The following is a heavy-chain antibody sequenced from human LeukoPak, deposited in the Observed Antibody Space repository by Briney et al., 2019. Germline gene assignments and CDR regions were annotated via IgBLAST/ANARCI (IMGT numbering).Heavy chain of an antibody. J-gene: IGHJ3*02. CDR1: VFTFSSYA. D-gene: IGHD3-10*01. V-gene: IGHV3-23*01. CDR3: AKGHSPGTFDI. CDR2: ISGSGGST. Sequence: GGSLRLSCAACVFTFSSYAMSWVRQAPGKGLEGVSAISGSGGSTYYADSVKGRCTISRDNSKNTLYLQMNSLRAEDTAVYYCAKGHSPGTFDIWGQGTLVTVSS.